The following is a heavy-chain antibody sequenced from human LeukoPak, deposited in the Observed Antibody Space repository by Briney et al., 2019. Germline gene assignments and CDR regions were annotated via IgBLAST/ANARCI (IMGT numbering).Heavy chain of an antibody. V-gene: IGHV3-23*01. CDR1: GFTFSIYD. Sequence: PGGSLRLSCAASGFTFSIYDMTWVRQAPGKGLEWVSVISGSGDSTYYADSVKGRFTISRDNSKNTLYLQMNSLRADDTAVYYCSKGNWNDDWGQGTLVIVSS. CDR3: SKGNWNDD. CDR2: ISGSGDST. J-gene: IGHJ5*02.